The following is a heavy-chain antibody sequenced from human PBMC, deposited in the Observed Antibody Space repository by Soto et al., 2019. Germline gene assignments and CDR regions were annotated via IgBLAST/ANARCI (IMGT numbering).Heavy chain of an antibody. CDR1: AFTLSKFV. D-gene: IGHD1-7*01. CDR3: ARGNLDV. J-gene: IGHJ6*02. CDR2: TSNDGSNT. Sequence: QVQGVESGGGVVQPGKSLRLSCAASAFTLSKFVMHWVRQAPGRGLEWVAVTSNDGSNTFYADSVKGRFTISRDNSKNTVYLQMNSLRTEDTAVYYCARGNLDVWGQGTTVTVSS. V-gene: IGHV3-30-3*01.